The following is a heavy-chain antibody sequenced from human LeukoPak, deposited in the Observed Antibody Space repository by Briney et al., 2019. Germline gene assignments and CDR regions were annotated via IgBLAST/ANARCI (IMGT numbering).Heavy chain of an antibody. Sequence: ASVKVSCKASGGTFSSYAISWVRQAPGQGLEWMGRIIPILGIANYAQKFQGRVTITADKSTSTAYMELSSLRSEDTAVYYCARYRVTPTEGYYGMDVWGQGTTVTVSS. CDR2: IIPILGIA. CDR3: ARYRVTPTEGYYGMDV. D-gene: IGHD2-21*02. CDR1: GGTFSSYA. V-gene: IGHV1-69*04. J-gene: IGHJ6*02.